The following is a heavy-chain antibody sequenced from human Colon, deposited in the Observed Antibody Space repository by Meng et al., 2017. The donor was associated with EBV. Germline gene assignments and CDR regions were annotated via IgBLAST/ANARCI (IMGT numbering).Heavy chain of an antibody. CDR1: GDSITSGDYS. CDR2: IYHGVNI. D-gene: IGHD3-10*01. J-gene: IGHJ5*02. CDR3: VRDTRRGGGWFDP. V-gene: IGHV4-30-2*01. Sequence: QVQLLESGSGLVMPSQTLSLTCAVSGDSITSGDYSWTWIRQPPGKGLEWIGYIYHGVNIYYTPSLRSRVTISVDKSRNQFSLKLTSVSAADTAVYYCVRDTRRGGGWFDPWGQGTLVTVSS.